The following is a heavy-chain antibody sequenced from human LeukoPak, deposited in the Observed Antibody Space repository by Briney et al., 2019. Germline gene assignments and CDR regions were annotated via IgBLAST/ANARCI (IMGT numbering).Heavy chain of an antibody. J-gene: IGHJ6*03. CDR2: IYTSGST. Sequence: SETLSLTCTVSGGSISSYYWSWIRQPAGKGLEWIGRIYTSGSTNYNPSLKSRVTMSLNTSKNQFSLKLSSVTAADTAVYYCARHTTVPSNYYYYYYMDVWGKGTTVTISS. CDR3: ARHTTVPSNYYYYYYMDV. V-gene: IGHV4-4*07. D-gene: IGHD4-17*01. CDR1: GGSISSYY.